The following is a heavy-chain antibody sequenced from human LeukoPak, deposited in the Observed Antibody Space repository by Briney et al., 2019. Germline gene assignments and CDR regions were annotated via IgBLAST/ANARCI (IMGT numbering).Heavy chain of an antibody. D-gene: IGHD6-19*01. CDR1: GGSISSYY. Sequence: SETLSLTCTASGGSISSYYWSWIRQPAGKGLEWIGCIYTSGSTNYNPSLKSRVTMSVDTSKNQFSLKLSSVTAADTAVYYCASTYSSGWYFDYWGQGTLVTVSS. CDR3: ASTYSSGWYFDY. CDR2: IYTSGST. J-gene: IGHJ4*02. V-gene: IGHV4-4*07.